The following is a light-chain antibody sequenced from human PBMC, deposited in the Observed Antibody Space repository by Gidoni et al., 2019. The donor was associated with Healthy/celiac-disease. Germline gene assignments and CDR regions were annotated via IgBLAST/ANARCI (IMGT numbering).Light chain of an antibody. CDR3: QQYNSILFT. CDR1: QSISSW. V-gene: IGKV1-5*01. CDR2: DAS. Sequence: DIQLTPSPSTLSASVGDRVTITCRASQSISSWLAWYQQKPGKAPKLLIYDASSLESGVPSRFSGSGSGTEFTLTISSLQPDDFATYYCQQYNSILFTFGGGTKVEIK. J-gene: IGKJ4*01.